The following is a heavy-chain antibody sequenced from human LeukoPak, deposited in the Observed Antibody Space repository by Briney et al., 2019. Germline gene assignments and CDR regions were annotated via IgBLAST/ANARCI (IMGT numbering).Heavy chain of an antibody. Sequence: VGSLRLSCAPSVVTPSDYSMSGVRQAPREGREWVSYISSSRSTVDYANSVKGRVTISRDNAKNSLYPQLNSLRDADTAVYYCARDVRWLRFVFAHWGQGIPVTVSS. J-gene: IGHJ4*02. CDR2: ISSSRSTV. V-gene: IGHV3-48*02. D-gene: IGHD5-12*01. CDR1: VVTPSDYS. CDR3: ARDVRWLRFVFAH.